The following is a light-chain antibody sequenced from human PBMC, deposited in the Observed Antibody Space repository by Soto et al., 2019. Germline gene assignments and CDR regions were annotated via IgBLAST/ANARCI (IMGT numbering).Light chain of an antibody. Sequence: EIVLTQSPGTLSLSPGERATLSCRASQSVSSSYLAWYQQQPGQAPRLLIYGASNRATGIPDRFSGSGSGTDFTLTISRLEPEDFAVYYCQQYSNSTYTFGPGTTLEIK. J-gene: IGKJ2*01. CDR3: QQYSNSTYT. CDR2: GAS. CDR1: QSVSSSY. V-gene: IGKV3-20*01.